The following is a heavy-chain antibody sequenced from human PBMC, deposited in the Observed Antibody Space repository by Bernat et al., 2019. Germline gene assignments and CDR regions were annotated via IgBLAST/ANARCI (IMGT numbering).Heavy chain of an antibody. V-gene: IGHV3-48*03. CDR3: ARDTYEVRGGDY. CDR1: GFTFSSYE. Sequence: EVQLLESGGGLVQPGGSLRLSCAASGFTFSSYEMNWVRQAPGKGLEWVSYISSSGSTIYYADSVKGRFTISRDNAKNSLYLQMNSLRAEDTAVYYCARDTYEVRGGDYWGQGTLVTVSS. CDR2: ISSSGSTI. J-gene: IGHJ4*02. D-gene: IGHD3-10*01.